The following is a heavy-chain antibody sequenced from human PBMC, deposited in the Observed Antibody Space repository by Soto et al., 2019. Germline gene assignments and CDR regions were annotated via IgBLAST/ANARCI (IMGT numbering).Heavy chain of an antibody. CDR3: AKFGSGLKWQWLAQNDAFDI. V-gene: IGHV3-23*01. Sequence: PGGSLRLSCAASGFTFSSYAMSWVRQAPGKGLEWVSAISGSGGSTYYADSVKGRFTVSRDNSKNTLYLQMNSLRAEDTAVYYCAKFGSGLKWQWLAQNDAFDIWGQGTMVTVSS. CDR2: ISGSGGST. D-gene: IGHD6-19*01. J-gene: IGHJ3*02. CDR1: GFTFSSYA.